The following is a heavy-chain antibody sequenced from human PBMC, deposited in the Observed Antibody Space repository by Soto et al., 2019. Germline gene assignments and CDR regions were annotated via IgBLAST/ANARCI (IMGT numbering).Heavy chain of an antibody. Sequence: GGSLRLSCTASGFTFSNYAIHWVRQAPGKGLEWVAVISYDGSNKYYADSVKGRFTISRDNSKNTLYLQMNTLRGEDTAVYYCASRPDYGDRYYFDYWGQGALVTVSS. CDR2: ISYDGSNK. J-gene: IGHJ4*02. CDR3: ASRPDYGDRYYFDY. V-gene: IGHV3-30-3*01. CDR1: GFTFSNYA. D-gene: IGHD4-17*01.